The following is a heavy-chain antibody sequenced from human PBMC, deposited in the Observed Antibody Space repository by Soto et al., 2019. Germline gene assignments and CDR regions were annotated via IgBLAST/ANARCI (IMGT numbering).Heavy chain of an antibody. CDR2: INHSGST. J-gene: IGHJ4*02. CDR1: GGSFSGYY. Sequence: SETLSLTCAVYGGSFSGYYWSWIRQPPGKGLEWIGEINHSGSTNYNPSLKSRVTISVDTSKNQFSLKLSSVTAADTAVYYCASSRAIEAVPEHFHDYWGRGTLVPVSS. D-gene: IGHD6-19*01. CDR3: ASSRAIEAVPEHFHDY. V-gene: IGHV4-34*01.